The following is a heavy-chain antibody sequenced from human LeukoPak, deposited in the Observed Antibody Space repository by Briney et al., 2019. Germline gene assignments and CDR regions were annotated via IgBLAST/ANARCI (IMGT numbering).Heavy chain of an antibody. D-gene: IGHD3-10*01. CDR2: ISYDGSNK. CDR1: GFTFSSYG. Sequence: GGSLRPSCAASGFTFSSYGMHWVRQAPGKGLEWVAVISYDGSNKTYADSVKGRLTISRDNSKNTLYLQMNSLRAEDTAVYYCAKDMYYYGSGSLDYWGQGTLVTVSS. V-gene: IGHV3-30*18. CDR3: AKDMYYYGSGSLDY. J-gene: IGHJ4*02.